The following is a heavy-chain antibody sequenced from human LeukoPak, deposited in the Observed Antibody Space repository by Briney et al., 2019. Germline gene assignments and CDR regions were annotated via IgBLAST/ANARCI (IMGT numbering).Heavy chain of an antibody. J-gene: IGHJ4*02. CDR2: VTGSDGST. CDR3: TKFDY. CDR1: GFIFNTNA. V-gene: IGHV3-23*01. Sequence: PGGSLRLSCAASGFIFNTNAMTWVRQAPGKGLEWVSTVTGSDGSTFYANSVEGRFTISRDNSKNTVFLHMTSLRAEDTAVYYCTKFDYWGQGVLVTVSS.